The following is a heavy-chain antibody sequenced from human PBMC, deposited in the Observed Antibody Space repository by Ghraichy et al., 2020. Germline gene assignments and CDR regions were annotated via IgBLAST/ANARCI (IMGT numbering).Heavy chain of an antibody. Sequence: SETLSLTCTVSGGSISSYYWSWIRQPPGKGLEWIGYIYYSGSTNYNPSLKSRVTISVDTSKNQFSLKLSSVTAADTAVYYCARHTRVVVPDYYYYYYYMDVWGKGTTVTVSS. CDR2: IYYSGST. CDR1: GGSISSYY. J-gene: IGHJ6*03. CDR3: ARHTRVVVPDYYYYYYYMDV. D-gene: IGHD2-2*01. V-gene: IGHV4-59*08.